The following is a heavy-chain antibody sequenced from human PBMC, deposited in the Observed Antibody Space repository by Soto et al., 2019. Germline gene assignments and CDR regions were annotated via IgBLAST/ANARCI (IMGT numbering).Heavy chain of an antibody. Sequence: ASVKVSCKASGYTFTSYGISWVRQAPGQGLEWMGWISAYNGNTNYAQKFQGRVTMTRDTSISTAYMELSRLRSDDTAVYYCARERYYDSSGAIYYYYGMDVWGQGTTVTVSS. CDR3: ARERYYDSSGAIYYYYGMDV. CDR1: GYTFTSYG. V-gene: IGHV1-18*01. J-gene: IGHJ6*02. D-gene: IGHD3-22*01. CDR2: ISAYNGNT.